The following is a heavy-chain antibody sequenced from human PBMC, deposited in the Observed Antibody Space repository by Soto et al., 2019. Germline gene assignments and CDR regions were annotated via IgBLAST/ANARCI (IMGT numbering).Heavy chain of an antibody. CDR1: GGSSSGYY. V-gene: IGHV4-34*01. J-gene: IGHJ6*02. Sequence: SETLSLTCAVYGGSSSGYYWSWIRQPPGKGLEWIGEINHSGSTNYNPSLKSRVTISVDTSKNQFSLKLSSVTAADTAVYYCATVGGRWYDYYYYGMDVWGQGTTVTVS. D-gene: IGHD6-13*01. CDR3: ATVGGRWYDYYYYGMDV. CDR2: INHSGST.